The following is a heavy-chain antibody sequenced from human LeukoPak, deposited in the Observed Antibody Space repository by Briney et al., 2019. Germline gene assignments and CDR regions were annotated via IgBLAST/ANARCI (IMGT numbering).Heavy chain of an antibody. CDR3: AKIISDWSRGAFDI. CDR1: GFTFSSYS. CDR2: ISGSGNYI. D-gene: IGHD6-19*01. V-gene: IGHV3-21*01. J-gene: IGHJ3*02. Sequence: GSLRLSCAASGFTFSSYSMNWVRQAPGKGLEWVSSISGSGNYIYYADSVKGRFTISRDNAKNSLYLQMNSLRAEDTAVYYCAKIISDWSRGAFDIWGQGTMVTVSS.